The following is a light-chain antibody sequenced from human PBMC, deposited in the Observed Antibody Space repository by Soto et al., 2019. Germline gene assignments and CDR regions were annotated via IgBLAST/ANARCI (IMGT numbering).Light chain of an antibody. Sequence: QSALTQPGSVSGSPGQSITISCTGTSSDIGGYNYVSWYQQHPGKAPKLMIYEVTNRPSGVSTRFSGSKSGNTAYLTISGRQSEDYADYYCGAVTSGNTAYVFGTVTKVTVL. V-gene: IGLV2-14*01. CDR2: EVT. CDR3: GAVTSGNTAYV. J-gene: IGLJ1*01. CDR1: SSDIGGYNY.